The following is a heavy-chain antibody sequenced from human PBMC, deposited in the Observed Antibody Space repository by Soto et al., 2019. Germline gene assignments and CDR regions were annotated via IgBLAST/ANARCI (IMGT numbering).Heavy chain of an antibody. Sequence: DVQLVESGGGLIQPGESLRLPCAAFGLTVSGTKYVAWVRQAPGKGLEWVSALYDVFGSFYADSVKGRFTTSSDRSKSTVYPQMNDLRPDDTAVYYCASWHEREHAYDVWGQGTTVIVSS. V-gene: IGHV3-53*01. CDR2: LYDVFGS. CDR3: ASWHEREHAYDV. J-gene: IGHJ3*01. CDR1: GLTVSGTKY. D-gene: IGHD1-1*01.